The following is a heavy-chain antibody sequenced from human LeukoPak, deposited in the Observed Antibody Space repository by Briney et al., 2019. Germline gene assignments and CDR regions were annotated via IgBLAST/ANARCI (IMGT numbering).Heavy chain of an antibody. D-gene: IGHD2-15*01. CDR1: GYTFTSYY. Sequence: APVKVSCKASGYTFTSYYMHWVRQAPGQGLEWMGIINPSGGSTSYAQKFQGRATMTRDMSTSTVYMELSSLRSEDTAVYYCARDVSFPGDIVVVVAASYFDYWGQGTLVTVSS. V-gene: IGHV1-46*01. CDR3: ARDVSFPGDIVVVVAASYFDY. J-gene: IGHJ4*02. CDR2: INPSGGST.